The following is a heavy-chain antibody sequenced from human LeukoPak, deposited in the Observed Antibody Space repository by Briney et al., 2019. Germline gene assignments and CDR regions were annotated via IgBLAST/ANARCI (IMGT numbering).Heavy chain of an antibody. CDR3: AKGLSAAGDYYFDY. CDR2: ISGSGGST. CDR1: GFTFSNYA. J-gene: IGHJ4*02. D-gene: IGHD2-21*01. Sequence: GGSLRLSCAASGFTFSNYAMSWVRQAPGKGLEWLSTISGSGGSTYYADSVKGRFTISRDDSKNTVYLQMKSLRVEATAVYYCAKGLSAAGDYYFDYWGQGALVTVSS. V-gene: IGHV3-23*01.